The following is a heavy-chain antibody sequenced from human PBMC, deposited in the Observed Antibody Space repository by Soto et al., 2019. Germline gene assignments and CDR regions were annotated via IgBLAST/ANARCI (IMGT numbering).Heavy chain of an antibody. CDR3: ARGPSGDKVDY. J-gene: IGHJ4*02. Sequence: QVQLQESGPGLVKPSQTLSLTCTVSGGSISNVNYCWSWIRQPPDQGLEWIGPIYDGGNTYNNPSLTRRVTLQVETSKNQFSLQLSSVSAADTAVCYWARGPSGDKVDYWGQGTLVTVSS. CDR1: GGSISNVNYC. CDR2: IYDGGNT. V-gene: IGHV4-30-4*01. D-gene: IGHD7-27*01.